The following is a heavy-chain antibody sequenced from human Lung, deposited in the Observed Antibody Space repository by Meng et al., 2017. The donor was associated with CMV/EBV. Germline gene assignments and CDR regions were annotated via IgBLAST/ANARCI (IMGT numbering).Heavy chain of an antibody. CDR1: GGTFSSYA. D-gene: IGHD3-16*01. CDR2: IIPIFGTA. V-gene: IGHV1-69*05. CDR3: SRFVYRPPHYYYGMYV. Sequence: SVXVSXKASGGTFSSYAISWVRQAPGQGLEWRGGIIPIFGTANYAQKFQGRVTITTDESTSTAYMELSSLRSEDTAVYYFSRFVYRPPHYYYGMYVGGQGTTVTVSS. J-gene: IGHJ6*01.